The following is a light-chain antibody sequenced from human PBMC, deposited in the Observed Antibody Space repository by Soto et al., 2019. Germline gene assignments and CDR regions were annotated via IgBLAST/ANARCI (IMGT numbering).Light chain of an antibody. V-gene: IGKV3-20*01. J-gene: IGKJ5*01. CDR3: QQYGSSPPIT. Sequence: EIVLTQSPGTLSLSPGERSTLSCRASQSVSSSYLAWYQQKPGQAPRLLSYGASSMATGIPDRFSGSGSGTDFTLTISRLEPEDFAVYYCQQYGSSPPITFGQGTRLEIK. CDR1: QSVSSSY. CDR2: GAS.